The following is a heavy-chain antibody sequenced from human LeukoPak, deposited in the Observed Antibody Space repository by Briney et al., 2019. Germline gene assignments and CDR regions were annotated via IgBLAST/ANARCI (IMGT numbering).Heavy chain of an antibody. J-gene: IGHJ4*02. V-gene: IGHV3-7*03. Sequence: GGSLRLSCAASGFTFSSYWMSWVRQAPGKGLXXXXXXKQDGSEKYYVDSVKGRFTISRDNAKNSLYLQMNSLRAEDTAVYYCARDMGDMITFGGADYWGQGTLVTVSS. CDR2: XKQDGSEK. D-gene: IGHD3-16*01. CDR1: GFTFSSYW. CDR3: ARDMGDMITFGGADY.